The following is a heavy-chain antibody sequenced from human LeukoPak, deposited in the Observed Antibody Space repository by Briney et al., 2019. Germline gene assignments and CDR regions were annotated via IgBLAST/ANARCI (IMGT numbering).Heavy chain of an antibody. CDR3: ARVYDSTFSSHHLDC. D-gene: IGHD3-16*01. V-gene: IGHV3-72*01. CDR1: GFTFSDHY. Sequence: PGGSLRLSCAASGFTFSDHYMDWVRQAPGKGLEWVGRVRKTGNSYTTEYAASVQGRFTVSRDDSKNSLYLQMNSLRTEDTAVYYCARVYDSTFSSHHLDCWGQGTLVTVSS. CDR2: VRKTGNSYTT. J-gene: IGHJ4*02.